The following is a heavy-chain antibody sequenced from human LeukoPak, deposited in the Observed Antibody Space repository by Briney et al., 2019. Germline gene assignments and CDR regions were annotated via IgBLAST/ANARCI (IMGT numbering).Heavy chain of an antibody. V-gene: IGHV3-20*01. CDR3: ARALYYDFWSGSPDDASDI. D-gene: IGHD3-3*01. CDR2: INWNGGST. J-gene: IGHJ3*02. CDR1: GFTFDDYG. Sequence: RAGGSLRLSCAASGFTFDDYGMSWVRQAPGKGLEWVSGINWNGGSTGYADSVKGRFTISRDNAKNSLYLQMNSLRAEDTALYHCARALYYDFWSGSPDDASDIWGQGTTVTVSS.